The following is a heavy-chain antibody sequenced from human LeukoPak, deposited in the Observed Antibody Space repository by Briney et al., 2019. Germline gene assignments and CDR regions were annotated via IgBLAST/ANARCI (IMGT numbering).Heavy chain of an antibody. Sequence: GESLRLSCAASVFTFSSHGMHWVRQAPGKGLEWVASIRYDGSKKYYTDSVKGRFTISIDNSKNMLYLQMNSLSAEDTAFYYCAKEELRRITMWGYMDVWGKGTTVTISS. CDR3: AKEELRRITMWGYMDV. J-gene: IGHJ6*03. D-gene: IGHD3-10*02. V-gene: IGHV3-30*02. CDR2: IRYDGSKK. CDR1: VFTFSSHG.